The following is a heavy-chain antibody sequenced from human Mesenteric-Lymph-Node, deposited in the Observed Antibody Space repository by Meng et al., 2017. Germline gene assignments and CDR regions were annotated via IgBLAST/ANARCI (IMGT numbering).Heavy chain of an antibody. CDR3: ARDPEYYYDSSGYY. V-gene: IGHV1-69*06. Sequence: SVKVSCKASGYTFTSYGISWVRQAPGQGLEWMGGIIPIFGTANYAQKFQGRVTITADKSTSTAYMELSSLRSEDTAVYYCARDPEYYYDSSGYYWGQGTLVTVSS. CDR1: GYTFTSYG. J-gene: IGHJ4*02. CDR2: IIPIFGTA. D-gene: IGHD3-22*01.